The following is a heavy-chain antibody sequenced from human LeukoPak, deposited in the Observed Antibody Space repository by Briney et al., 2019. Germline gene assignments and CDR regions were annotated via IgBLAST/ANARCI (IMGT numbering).Heavy chain of an antibody. V-gene: IGHV3-48*03. D-gene: IGHD3-9*01. CDR2: ISSSGSTI. J-gene: IGHJ4*02. CDR3: ARILRYSSVFDY. Sequence: GGSLTLSCAASGFTFSSYEMNWVRQAPGKGQEWVSYISSSGSTIYYADSVKGRFTISRDNAKNSLYLQMNSLRAEDTAVYYCARILRYSSVFDYWGQGTLVTVSS. CDR1: GFTFSSYE.